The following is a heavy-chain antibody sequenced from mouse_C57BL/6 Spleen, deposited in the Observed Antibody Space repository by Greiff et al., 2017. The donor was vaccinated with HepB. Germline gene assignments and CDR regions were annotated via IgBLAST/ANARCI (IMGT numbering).Heavy chain of an antibody. J-gene: IGHJ2*01. Sequence: EVQLQQSGPVLVKPGASVKMSCKASGYTFTDYYMNWVKQSHGKSLEWIGVINPYNGGTSYNQKFKGKATLTVDKSSSTAYIELNSLTSEDSAVYYCARKMRVYYFDYWGQGTTLTVSS. CDR2: INPYNGGT. V-gene: IGHV1-19*01. CDR3: ARKMRVYYFDY. CDR1: GYTFTDYY.